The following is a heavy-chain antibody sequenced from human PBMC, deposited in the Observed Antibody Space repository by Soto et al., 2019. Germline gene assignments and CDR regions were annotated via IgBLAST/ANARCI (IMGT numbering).Heavy chain of an antibody. CDR1: CGSVSSGSYY. V-gene: IGHV4-61*01. Sequence: SETLSLTCTVSCGSVSSGSYYWSWIRQPPGKGLEWIGYIYYIGSTNYNPSLKSRVTISVDTSKNQFSLKLSSVTAADTAVYYCARANMLSVRELYYFDFWGPGTMVTVSS. J-gene: IGHJ4*02. CDR2: IYYIGST. D-gene: IGHD1-7*01. CDR3: ARANMLSVRELYYFDF.